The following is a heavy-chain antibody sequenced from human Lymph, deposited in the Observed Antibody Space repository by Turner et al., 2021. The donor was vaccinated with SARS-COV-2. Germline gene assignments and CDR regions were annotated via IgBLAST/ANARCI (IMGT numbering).Heavy chain of an antibody. V-gene: IGHV3-66*01. D-gene: IGHD4-17*01. CDR3: ARVYGDYVP. CDR1: GFTVSSNY. Sequence: EVQLVESGGGLVQPGGSLRLSCAASGFTVSSNYMTWVRQAPGKGLEWVSLIYPGGSTYYADSVKGRFTISRDNSKNMLYLQMNSLRAEDTAVYYCARVYGDYVPWGQGTLVTVSS. J-gene: IGHJ5*02. CDR2: IYPGGST.